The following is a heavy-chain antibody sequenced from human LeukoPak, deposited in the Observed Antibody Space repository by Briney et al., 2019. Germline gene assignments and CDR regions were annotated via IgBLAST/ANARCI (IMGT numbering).Heavy chain of an antibody. CDR3: AKGGGITMIVVVIDY. J-gene: IGHJ4*02. D-gene: IGHD3-22*01. V-gene: IGHV3-23*01. CDR2: ISGSGGST. Sequence: GGSLRLSCAASGFTFDDYGMSWVRQAPGKGLEWVSAISGSGGSTYYADSVKGRFTISRDNSKNTLYLQMNSLRAEDTAVYYCAKGGGITMIVVVIDYWGQGTLVTVSS. CDR1: GFTFDDYG.